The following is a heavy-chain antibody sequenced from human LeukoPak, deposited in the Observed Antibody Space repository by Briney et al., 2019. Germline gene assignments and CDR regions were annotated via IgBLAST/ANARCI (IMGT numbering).Heavy chain of an antibody. CDR2: IYSGGST. CDR3: ASPPWVAGTLE. V-gene: IGHV3-66*01. D-gene: IGHD6-19*01. CDR1: GFTFSSYS. Sequence: PGGSLRLSCAASGFTFSSYSMNWVRQAPGKGLEWVSVIYSGGSTYYADSVKGRFTISRDNSKNTLYLQMNSLRAEDTAVYYCASPPWVAGTLEGGQGTLVTVSS. J-gene: IGHJ4*02.